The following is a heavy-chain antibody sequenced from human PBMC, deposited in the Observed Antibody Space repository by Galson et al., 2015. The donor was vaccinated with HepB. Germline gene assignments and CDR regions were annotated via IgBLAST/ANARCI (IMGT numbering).Heavy chain of an antibody. Sequence: SVKVSCKASGYSFSNYGITWVRQVSGQGLEWMGWISANKGNTNYAQKFQDRVVMTTDTSTSTAFMELRSLRSDDTAVYYCVREHMPGPWGEYWGQGTPGTVSS. CDR3: VREHMPGPWGEY. J-gene: IGHJ4*02. V-gene: IGHV1-18*01. CDR1: GYSFSNYG. D-gene: IGHD7-27*01. CDR2: ISANKGNT.